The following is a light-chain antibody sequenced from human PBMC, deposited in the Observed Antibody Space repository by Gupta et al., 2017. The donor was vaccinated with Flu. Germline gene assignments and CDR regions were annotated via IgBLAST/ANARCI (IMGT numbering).Light chain of an antibody. CDR1: QNINGY. CDR3: QQSYLTPRT. V-gene: IGKV1-39*01. J-gene: IGKJ4*01. CDR2: TAS. Sequence: DIQMTQSPSSLSASVGARVTITCRASQNINGYLNWYQQEPGNAPKLLIYTASSLQSGVPSRFGGRGSERDFTRTIYSLQPEDLATYYCQQSYLTPRTFGGGTKVEIK.